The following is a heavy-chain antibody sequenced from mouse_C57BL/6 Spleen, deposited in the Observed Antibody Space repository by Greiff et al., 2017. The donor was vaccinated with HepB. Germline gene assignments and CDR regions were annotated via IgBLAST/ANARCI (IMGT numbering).Heavy chain of an antibody. V-gene: IGHV1-22*01. CDR3: ARWRYYGSLPFDY. Sequence: EVQLQQSGPELVKPGASVKMSCKASGYTFTDYNMHWVKQSHGKSLEWIGYINPNNGGTSYNQKFKGKATLTVNKSSSTAYMELRSLTSEDSAVYYCARWRYYGSLPFDYWGQGTTLTVSS. CDR2: INPNNGGT. J-gene: IGHJ2*01. CDR1: GYTFTDYN. D-gene: IGHD1-1*01.